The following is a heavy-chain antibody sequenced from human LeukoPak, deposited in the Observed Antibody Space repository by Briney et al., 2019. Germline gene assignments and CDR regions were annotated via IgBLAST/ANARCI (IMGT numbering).Heavy chain of an antibody. CDR2: IDWDDDK. Sequence: SGPALVKPTQTLTLTSTFSGFSLSTSGMCVSWIRQPPGKALEWLARIDWDDDKYYSTSLKTRLTISKDTSKNQVVLTMTNMDPVDTATYYCARMRSSGWYQGGWIDPWGQGTLVTVSS. J-gene: IGHJ5*02. CDR1: GFSLSTSGMC. CDR3: ARMRSSGWYQGGWIDP. V-gene: IGHV2-70*11. D-gene: IGHD6-19*01.